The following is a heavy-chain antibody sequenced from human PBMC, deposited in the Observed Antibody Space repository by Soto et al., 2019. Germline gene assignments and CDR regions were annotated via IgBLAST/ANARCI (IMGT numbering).Heavy chain of an antibody. CDR2: ISAYNGNT. J-gene: IGHJ6*02. CDR3: ARDVYYDFWSGYYSGYYYGMDL. V-gene: IGHV1-18*04. CDR1: GYTFTSYG. Sequence: ASVKVSCKASGYTFTSYGISWVRQAPGQGLEWMGWISAYNGNTNYAQKLQGRVTMTTDTSTSTAYMELRSLRSDDTAVYYSARDVYYDFWSGYYSGYYYGMDLWGQGTTVTVSS. D-gene: IGHD3-3*01.